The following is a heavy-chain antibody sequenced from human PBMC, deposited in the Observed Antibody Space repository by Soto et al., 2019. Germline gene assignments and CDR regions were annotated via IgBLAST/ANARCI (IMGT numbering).Heavy chain of an antibody. J-gene: IGHJ4*02. V-gene: IGHV3-23*01. Sequence: GGSLRLSCAASGFTFSSYAMSWVRQAPGKGLEWVSAISGSGGSTYYADSVKGRFTISRDNSKNTLYLQMNSLRAEDTAVYNCAKDSATSAYYYDSSGCLFDYWGQGTLVTVSS. CDR1: GFTFSSYA. CDR2: ISGSGGST. CDR3: AKDSATSAYYYDSSGCLFDY. D-gene: IGHD3-22*01.